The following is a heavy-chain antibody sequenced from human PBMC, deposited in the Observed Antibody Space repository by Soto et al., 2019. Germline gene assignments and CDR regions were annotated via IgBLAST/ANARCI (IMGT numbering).Heavy chain of an antibody. D-gene: IGHD3-3*01. J-gene: IGHJ6*02. CDR3: ARSRPITIFGVVIPESIYYYYGMDV. CDR2: IIPIFGTA. V-gene: IGHV1-69*13. CDR1: GGTFSSYA. Sequence: ASVKVSCKASGGTFSSYAISWVRQAPGQGLEWMGGIIPIFGTANYAQKFQGRVTITADESTSTAYMELSGLRSEDTAVYYCARSRPITIFGVVIPESIYYYYGMDVWGQGTTVTVSS.